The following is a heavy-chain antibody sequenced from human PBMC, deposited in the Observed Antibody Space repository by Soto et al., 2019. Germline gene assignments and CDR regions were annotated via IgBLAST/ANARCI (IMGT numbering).Heavy chain of an antibody. J-gene: IGHJ4*02. Sequence: QVQLVESGGGVVQPGRSLRLSCAASGFTFSRHTMHWVRQAPGKGLEWVAAISDDGSNTYYADSVKGRFTISRDNSKNTLYLQMNRLGREDTAVHPRARAVYYAFWSGFNPPPYHFDDWGQGTLVTVSS. V-gene: IGHV3-30-3*01. D-gene: IGHD3-3*01. CDR1: GFTFSRHT. CDR3: ARAVYYAFWSGFNPPPYHFDD. CDR2: ISDDGSNT.